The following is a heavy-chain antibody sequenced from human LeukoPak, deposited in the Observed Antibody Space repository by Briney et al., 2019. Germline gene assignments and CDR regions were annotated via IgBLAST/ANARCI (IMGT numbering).Heavy chain of an antibody. Sequence: ASETLSLTCAVYGGSFSGYYWSWIRQPPGKGLEWIGEINHSGSTNYNPSLKSRVTISVDTSKNQFSLKLSSVTAADTAVYYCARGDIVVVPAAFYWFDPWGQGTLVTVSS. CDR3: ARGDIVVVPAAFYWFDP. CDR1: GGSFSGYY. J-gene: IGHJ5*02. CDR2: INHSGST. D-gene: IGHD2-2*01. V-gene: IGHV4-34*01.